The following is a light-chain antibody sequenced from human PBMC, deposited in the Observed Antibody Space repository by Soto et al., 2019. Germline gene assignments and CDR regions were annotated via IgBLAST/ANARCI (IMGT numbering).Light chain of an antibody. Sequence: EVVLMQSPGTLSFSPGERATRSCRASQSVSSSYLAWYQQKPGQAPRLLIYGASSRATGIPDRFSGSGSGTDFTLTISRLEPEDFAVYYCQQYGSSPSITLGQGTRLEIK. CDR1: QSVSSSY. CDR3: QQYGSSPSIT. V-gene: IGKV3-20*01. J-gene: IGKJ5*01. CDR2: GAS.